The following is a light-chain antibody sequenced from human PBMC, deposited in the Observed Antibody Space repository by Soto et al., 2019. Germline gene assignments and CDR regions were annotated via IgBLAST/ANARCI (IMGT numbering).Light chain of an antibody. CDR2: KAS. CDR3: QQYNNWPQR. CDR1: QSISSW. V-gene: IGKV1-5*03. Sequence: IPLPQSPSTLSASVGDRVTITCRASQSISSWLAWYQQKPGKAPKLLIYKASSLESGVPSRFSGSGSGTEFTLTISSLQSEDFAVYYCQQYNNWPQRFGQGAKVDIK. J-gene: IGKJ1*01.